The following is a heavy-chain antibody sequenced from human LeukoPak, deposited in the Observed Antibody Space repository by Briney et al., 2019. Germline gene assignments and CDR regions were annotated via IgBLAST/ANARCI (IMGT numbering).Heavy chain of an antibody. V-gene: IGHV3-23*01. CDR2: ISISGTKT. J-gene: IGHJ4*02. Sequence: PGGPLRLSCEASDFDFSSHAMTWVRQAPGKGLEWLSAISISGTKTYYGDSVKGRFFISRDNSKNTLYLHMNSLRVEDTGIYYCANEIRPNDYWGQGTLVTVAS. CDR3: ANEIRPNDY. D-gene: IGHD4-17*01. CDR1: DFDFSSHA.